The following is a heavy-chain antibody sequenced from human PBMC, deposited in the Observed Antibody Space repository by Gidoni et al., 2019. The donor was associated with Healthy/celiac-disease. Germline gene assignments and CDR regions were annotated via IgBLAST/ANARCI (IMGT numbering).Heavy chain of an antibody. J-gene: IGHJ6*02. CDR3: ARDSASYCSGGSCHYYYYYYGMDV. V-gene: IGHV3-21*01. CDR1: EFTSSSYT. CDR2: IRSSSSYI. Sequence: EVQLVESGGGLFKPGGSLRHSCTGYEFTSSSYTMTWVCQAPGTGLEWVSSIRSSSSYIYYADAVKGRFTIARDNDKNSLYLKMNSMRAEDTAVYYCARDSASYCSGGSCHYYYYYYGMDVWGQGTTVTVSS. D-gene: IGHD2-15*01.